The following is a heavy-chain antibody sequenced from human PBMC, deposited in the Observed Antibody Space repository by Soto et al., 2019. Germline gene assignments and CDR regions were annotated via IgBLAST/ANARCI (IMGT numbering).Heavy chain of an antibody. V-gene: IGHV1-3*04. CDR2: LHTGTGST. CDR1: GYNFTNYA. CDR3: ARESRDFVLWFEP. Sequence: ASVKVSCKASGYNFTNYALHWVRQAPGQSLEWLGWLHTGTGSTKYSQKFQGRLTITRDTSASAAYMELTSLRSEDTAVYYCARESRDFVLWFEPWGKGTLVTVS. D-gene: IGHD6-6*01. J-gene: IGHJ5*02.